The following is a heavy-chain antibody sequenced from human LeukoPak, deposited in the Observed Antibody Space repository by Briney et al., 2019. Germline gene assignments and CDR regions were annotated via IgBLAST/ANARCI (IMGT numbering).Heavy chain of an antibody. Sequence: GGSLRLSCAASGFTFSSYSMNWVRQAPGKGLEWVSSISSSSSYIYYAASVKGRFTISRDNAKNSLYLQMNSLRAEDTAVYYCARDSSSSWYYYYYMDVWGKATTVTVSS. V-gene: IGHV3-21*01. D-gene: IGHD6-13*01. CDR1: GFTFSSYS. CDR3: ARDSSSSWYYYYYMDV. J-gene: IGHJ6*03. CDR2: ISSSSSYI.